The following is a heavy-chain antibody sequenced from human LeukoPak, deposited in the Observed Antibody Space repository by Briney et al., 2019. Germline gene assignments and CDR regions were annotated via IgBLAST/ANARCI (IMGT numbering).Heavy chain of an antibody. CDR3: ARSPSLLWFGELFSPFDY. J-gene: IGHJ4*02. D-gene: IGHD3-10*01. CDR2: IYYSGST. Sequence: SETLSLTCTVSGGSISSYYWSWIRQPPGKGLEWIVYIYYSGSTNYNPSLKSRVTISVDTSKNQFSLKLSSVTAADTAVYYCARSPSLLWFGELFSPFDYWGQGTLVTVSS. CDR1: GGSISSYY. V-gene: IGHV4-59*08.